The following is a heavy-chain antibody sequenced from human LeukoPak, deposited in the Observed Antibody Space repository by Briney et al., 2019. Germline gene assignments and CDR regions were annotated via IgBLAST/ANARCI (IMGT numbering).Heavy chain of an antibody. CDR1: GFTFNTHV. CDR2: IGTAGDT. Sequence: GSLRLSCAASGFTFNTHVMSWFRQGPGKGLEWVSGIGTAGDTYYPGSVKGRFTISRENAKNSLYLQMNSLRPGDTAVYYCVREVKYLTYGMDVWGQGTTVTVSS. D-gene: IGHD3-10*01. CDR3: VREVKYLTYGMDV. J-gene: IGHJ6*02. V-gene: IGHV3-13*01.